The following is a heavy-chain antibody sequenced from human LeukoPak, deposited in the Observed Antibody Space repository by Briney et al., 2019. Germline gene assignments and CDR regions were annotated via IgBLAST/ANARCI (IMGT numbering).Heavy chain of an antibody. J-gene: IGHJ5*02. CDR1: RLTFNKYY. D-gene: IGHD1-26*01. CDR3: ARIGGSYWGWFDP. V-gene: IGHV3-7*01. Sequence: GGSLRLSCVASRLTFNKYYMSWVRQAPGKGLQWVANIKQDGSEKYYVDSVKGRFTISRDNAKNSLYLQMNSLRAEDTAVYYCARIGGSYWGWFDPWGQGTLVTVSS. CDR2: IKQDGSEK.